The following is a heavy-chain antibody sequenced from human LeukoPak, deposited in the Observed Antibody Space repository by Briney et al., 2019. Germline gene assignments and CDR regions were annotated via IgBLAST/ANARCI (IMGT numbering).Heavy chain of an antibody. Sequence: GGSLRLSCAASGFTFSSYCMSWVRQAPGKGLEWVSAISGNGAKTFYADSVRGRFTISRDNSKNTLYLQLNSLRAEDTAIYYCAKDRSWGLDYWGQGTLVTVSS. J-gene: IGHJ4*02. CDR2: ISGNGAKT. D-gene: IGHD3-10*01. V-gene: IGHV3-23*01. CDR3: AKDRSWGLDY. CDR1: GFTFSSYC.